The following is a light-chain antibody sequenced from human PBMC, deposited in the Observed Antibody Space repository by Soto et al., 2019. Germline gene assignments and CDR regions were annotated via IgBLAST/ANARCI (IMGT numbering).Light chain of an antibody. J-gene: IGKJ1*01. V-gene: IGKV1-5*01. CDR2: DAS. CDR3: QQYHTYSGA. Sequence: DIQMTQSPFIVSASVGDRVTITCRASQIINNWLVWYQQKPGRAPKLLIYDASRLESGVPSRFGGGGSGTEFTLTISSLQPDDSATYFCQQYHTYSGAFGQGTKVEI. CDR1: QIINNW.